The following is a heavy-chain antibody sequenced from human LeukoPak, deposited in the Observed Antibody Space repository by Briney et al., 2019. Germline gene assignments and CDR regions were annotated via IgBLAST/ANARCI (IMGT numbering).Heavy chain of an antibody. CDR2: IKQDGSNK. D-gene: IGHD1-1*01. Sequence: PGGSLRLSCAGSGSTFSGYWMSWVRQAPGKGLEWVANIKQDGSNKYYVDSVKGRFTISRDNAKNSLSLQMNSPRAEDTGVYYCTRNEVWGQGTLVTVSS. J-gene: IGHJ4*02. CDR3: TRNEV. V-gene: IGHV3-7*01. CDR1: GSTFSGYW.